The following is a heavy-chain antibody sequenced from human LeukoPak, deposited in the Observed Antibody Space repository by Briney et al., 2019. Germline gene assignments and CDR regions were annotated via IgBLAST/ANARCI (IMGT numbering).Heavy chain of an antibody. CDR3: ARGDKFSGDY. CDR2: IHQDGNEK. CDR1: GFTFSTYW. V-gene: IGHV3-7*04. Sequence: GGSLRLSCAASGFTFSTYWMSWVRQPPGKGLEWVANIHQDGNEKYYVDSVKGRFTISRDNAKNSLYLQMNSPRAEDTAVYYCARGDKFSGDYWGQGTLVTVSS. D-gene: IGHD3-10*01. J-gene: IGHJ4*02.